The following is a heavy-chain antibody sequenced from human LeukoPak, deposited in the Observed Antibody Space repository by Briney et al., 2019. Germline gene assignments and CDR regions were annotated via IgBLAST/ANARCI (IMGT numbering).Heavy chain of an antibody. CDR2: IYSGGST. CDR1: GFTVSSNY. V-gene: IGHV3-53*01. Sequence: GGSLRLSCAASGFTVSSNYMSWVRQAPGKGLEWVSVIYSGGSTYYADSVKGRFTISRDNSKNTLYLQMNSLRAEDTAVYYCARGVLYDSSGAPFDYWGHGTLVTVSS. CDR3: ARGVLYDSSGAPFDY. D-gene: IGHD3-22*01. J-gene: IGHJ4*01.